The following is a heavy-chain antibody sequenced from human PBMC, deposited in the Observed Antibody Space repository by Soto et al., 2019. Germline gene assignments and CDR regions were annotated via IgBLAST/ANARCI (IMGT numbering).Heavy chain of an antibody. V-gene: IGHV3-23*01. J-gene: IGHJ6*03. Sequence: GGSLRLSCAASGFTFSSYAMSWVRQAPGKGLEWVSAISGSGGSTYYADSVKGRFTISRDNSKNTLYLQMNSLRAEDTAVYYCAKDSNYDFWSGYLYYYYYMDVWGKGTTVTVSS. CDR1: GFTFSSYA. CDR2: ISGSGGST. CDR3: AKDSNYDFWSGYLYYYYYMDV. D-gene: IGHD3-3*01.